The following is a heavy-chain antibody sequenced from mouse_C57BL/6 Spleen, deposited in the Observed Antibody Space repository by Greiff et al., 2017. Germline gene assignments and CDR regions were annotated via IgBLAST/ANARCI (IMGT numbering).Heavy chain of an antibody. D-gene: IGHD2-2*01. CDR2: IDPETGGT. V-gene: IGHV1-15*01. CDR1: GYTFTDYE. J-gene: IGHJ1*03. CDR3: TRSGGYGYWYFDV. Sequence: VQLQQSGAELVRPGASVTLSCKASGYTFTDYEMHWVKQTPVHGLEWIGAIDPETGGTAYNQKFKGKAILTADKSSSKAYMELRSLTSEDFAVYYCTRSGGYGYWYFDVWGTGTTVTVSS.